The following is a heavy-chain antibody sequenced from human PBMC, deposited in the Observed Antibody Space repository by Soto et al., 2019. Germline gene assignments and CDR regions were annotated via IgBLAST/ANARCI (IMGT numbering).Heavy chain of an antibody. CDR3: AREDGDYVLSPLFDP. Sequence: QVQLLESGGGVVQPGRSLRLSCAASGFTFSSYAMHWVRQAPGKVLAGVAVISYDGSNKYYADSVKGRFTLSRDNSKNTVYLQMNSLRAEDTAVYYCAREDGDYVLSPLFDPWGQGTLVTVSS. J-gene: IGHJ5*02. D-gene: IGHD4-17*01. V-gene: IGHV3-30-3*01. CDR2: ISYDGSNK. CDR1: GFTFSSYA.